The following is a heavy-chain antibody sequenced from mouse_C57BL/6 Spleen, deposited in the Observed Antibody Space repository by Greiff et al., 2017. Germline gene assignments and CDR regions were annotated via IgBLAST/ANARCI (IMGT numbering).Heavy chain of an antibody. V-gene: IGHV2-6*01. CDR1: GFSLTSYG. CDR2: IWGVGST. D-gene: IGHD2-5*01. J-gene: IGHJ4*01. CDR3: ARGGYSNYKNYYAMDY. Sequence: VQRVESGPGLVAPSQSLSITCTVSGFSLTSYGVDWVRQSPGKGLEWLGVIWGVGSTNYNSALKSRLSISKDNSKSQVFLKMNSLQTDDTAMYYCARGGYSNYKNYYAMDYWGQGTSVTVSS.